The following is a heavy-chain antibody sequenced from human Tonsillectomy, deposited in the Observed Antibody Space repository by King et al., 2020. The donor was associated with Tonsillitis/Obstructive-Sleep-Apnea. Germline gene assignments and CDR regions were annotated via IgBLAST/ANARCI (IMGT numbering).Heavy chain of an antibody. CDR2: IYPGDSDT. CDR1: GYSFTSYW. CDR3: ARQTRDGYNYGTGNAFDI. Sequence: VQLVESGAEVKKPGESLKISCKGSGYSFTSYWIGWVRQMPGKGLEWMGIIYPGDSDTRYSPSFQAQVTISADKAIRTAYLQWSSLKASATAMYYCARQTRDGYNYGTGNAFDIWGQGTMVTVSS. J-gene: IGHJ3*02. V-gene: IGHV5-51*01. D-gene: IGHD5-24*01.